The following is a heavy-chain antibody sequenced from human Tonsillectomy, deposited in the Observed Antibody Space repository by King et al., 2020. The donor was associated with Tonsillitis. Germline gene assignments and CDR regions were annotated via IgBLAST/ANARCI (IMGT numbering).Heavy chain of an antibody. CDR2: IIPLLGTT. CDR1: GGTFSSYA. J-gene: IGHJ4*02. D-gene: IGHD3-22*01. CDR3: AREGGLDTSGYYPGDS. V-gene: IGHV1-69*06. Sequence: VQLVQSGAEVKKPGSSVKVSCKTSGGTFSSYAITWVRQAPGQGLEWVGVIIPLLGTTNYAQRFQGRVTITADKSTSTAYMELSSLTYEDTAIYYCAREGGLDTSGYYPGDSWGQGTRAT.